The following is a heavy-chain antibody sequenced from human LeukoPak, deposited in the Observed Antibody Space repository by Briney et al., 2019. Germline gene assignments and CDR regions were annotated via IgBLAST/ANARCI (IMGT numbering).Heavy chain of an antibody. CDR2: IRYDGSNK. J-gene: IGHJ6*04. V-gene: IGHV3-30*02. CDR3: AKIPIYCSSTSCSDV. Sequence: GSLRLSCAASGFTFSSYGMHWVRQAPGKGLEWVAFIRYDGSNKYYADSVKGRFTISRDNSKNTLYLQMNSLRAEDTAVYYCAKIPIYCSSTSCSDVWGKGTTVTVSS. D-gene: IGHD2-2*01. CDR1: GFTFSSYG.